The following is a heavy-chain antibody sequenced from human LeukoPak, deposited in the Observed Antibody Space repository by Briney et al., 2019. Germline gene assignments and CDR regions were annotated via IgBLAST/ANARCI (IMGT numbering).Heavy chain of an antibody. Sequence: SETLSLTCTVSGGSISSYYWSWIRQPPGKGLERIGYIYYSGSTNYNPSLKSRVTISVDTSKNQFSLKLSSVTAADTAVYYCARAKESYDFWSGYYTGDYYYGMDVWGQGTTVTVSS. CDR1: GGSISSYY. CDR3: ARAKESYDFWSGYYTGDYYYGMDV. V-gene: IGHV4-59*01. J-gene: IGHJ6*02. D-gene: IGHD3-3*01. CDR2: IYYSGST.